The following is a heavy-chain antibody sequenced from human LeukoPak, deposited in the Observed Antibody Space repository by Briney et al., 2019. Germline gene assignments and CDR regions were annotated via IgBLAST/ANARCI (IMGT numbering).Heavy chain of an antibody. CDR1: GFTFDDYA. CDR3: AKDKSAPTVVVPAAMRYYYYMDV. CDR2: ISWNSSSI. J-gene: IGHJ6*03. Sequence: GGSLRLSCAASGFTFDDYAMHWVRQAPGKGLEWVSVISWNSSSIGYADSVKGRFTISRDNAKNSLYLQMNSLRAEDTALYYCAKDKSAPTVVVPAAMRYYYYMDVWGKGTTVTVSS. D-gene: IGHD2-2*01. V-gene: IGHV3-9*01.